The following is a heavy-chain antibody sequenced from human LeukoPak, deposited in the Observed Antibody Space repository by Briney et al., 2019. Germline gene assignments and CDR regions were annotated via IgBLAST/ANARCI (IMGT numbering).Heavy chain of an antibody. Sequence: SETLSLTCTVSGGSISSGGYYWSWIRQHPGKGLEWIGYIYYSGSTYYNPSLKSRVTISVDTSKNQFSLKLSSVTAAGTAVYYCARQFCSSTSCYFVSGPYYYYGMDVWGQGTTVTVSS. D-gene: IGHD2-2*01. CDR3: ARQFCSSTSCYFVSGPYYYYGMDV. CDR2: IYYSGST. V-gene: IGHV4-39*01. J-gene: IGHJ6*02. CDR1: GGSISSGGYY.